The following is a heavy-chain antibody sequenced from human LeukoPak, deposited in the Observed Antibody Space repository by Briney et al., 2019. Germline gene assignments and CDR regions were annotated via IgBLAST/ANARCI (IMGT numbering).Heavy chain of an antibody. CDR3: ARDITGTTSPIDH. D-gene: IGHD1-20*01. V-gene: IGHV3-33*01. Sequence: GGSLRLSCAASGFTFSSYGMHWVRQAPGKGLEWVAVIWYDGSNKYYADSVKGRFTISRDNSKNTLYLQMNSLRAEDTAVYYCARDITGTTSPIDHWGQGTLVTVSS. CDR2: IWYDGSNK. J-gene: IGHJ4*02. CDR1: GFTFSSYG.